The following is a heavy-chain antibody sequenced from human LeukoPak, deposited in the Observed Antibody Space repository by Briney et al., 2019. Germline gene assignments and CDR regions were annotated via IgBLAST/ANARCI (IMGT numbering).Heavy chain of an antibody. V-gene: IGHV3-30*03. CDR3: ASQIIGGYSYGYDY. D-gene: IGHD5-18*01. Sequence: PGRSLRLSCAASGFTFSSYGMHWVRQAPGKGLEWVAVILYDGSNKYYADSVKGRFTISRDNSKNTLYLQMNSLRAEDTAVYYCASQIIGGYSYGYDYWGQGTLVTVSS. J-gene: IGHJ4*02. CDR1: GFTFSSYG. CDR2: ILYDGSNK.